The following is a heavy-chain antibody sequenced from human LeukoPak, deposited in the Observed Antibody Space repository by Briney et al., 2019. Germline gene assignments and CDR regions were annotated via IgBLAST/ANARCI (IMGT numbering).Heavy chain of an antibody. CDR2: ISSSGSTI. V-gene: IGHV3-48*03. CDR3: ARESIDYGDYERFDY. D-gene: IGHD4-17*01. CDR1: GFTFSSYE. J-gene: IGHJ4*02. Sequence: PGGSLRLSCAGSGFTFSSYEMNWVRQAPGKGLEWVSYISSSGSTIYYADSVKGRFTISRDNAKNSLYLQMNSLRAEDTAVYYCARESIDYGDYERFDYWGQGTLVTVSS.